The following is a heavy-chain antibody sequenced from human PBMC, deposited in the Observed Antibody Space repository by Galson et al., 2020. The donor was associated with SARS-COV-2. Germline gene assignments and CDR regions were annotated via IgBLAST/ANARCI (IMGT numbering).Heavy chain of an antibody. Sequence: GGSLRLTCAATAFPFSKYFIHCVRQAPGKGLARVPRINTDGIRTTYADSVKGRFTISRDNAKNTVYLQMNSLRVEDTADYYCAAESVYASDIEYWGQGTLVTVSS. CDR1: AFPFSKYF. CDR3: AAESVYASDIEY. V-gene: IGHV3-74*01. D-gene: IGHD3-16*02. J-gene: IGHJ4*02. CDR2: INTDGIRT.